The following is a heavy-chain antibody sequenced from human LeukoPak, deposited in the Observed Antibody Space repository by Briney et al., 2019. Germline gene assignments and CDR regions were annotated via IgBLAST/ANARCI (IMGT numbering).Heavy chain of an antibody. CDR1: GFTFSSYA. V-gene: IGHV3-30-3*01. D-gene: IGHD3-10*01. CDR3: ARDLLRGVSDY. Sequence: PGRSLRLSCAASGFTFSSYAMHWVRQAPGKGLEWVAVISYDGSNKYYADSVKGRFTISRDNSKNTLYLQMNSLRADDTAVYFCARDLLRGVSDYWGQGTLVTVSS. CDR2: ISYDGSNK. J-gene: IGHJ4*02.